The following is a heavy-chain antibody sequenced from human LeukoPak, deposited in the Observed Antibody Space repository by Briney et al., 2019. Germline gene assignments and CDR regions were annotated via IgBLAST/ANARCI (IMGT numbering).Heavy chain of an antibody. CDR1: GFTFSSYA. CDR3: AKEVEWLGQYNWFDP. D-gene: IGHD6-19*01. CDR2: ISGSGDST. V-gene: IGHV3-23*01. Sequence: PGGSLRLSCAASGFTFSSYAMSWVRQAPGKGLEWVSTISGSGDSTYYADSVKGRFTISRDNSKNTLYLQMNSLRAEDTAVYYCAKEVEWLGQYNWFDPWGQGTLVTVSS. J-gene: IGHJ5*02.